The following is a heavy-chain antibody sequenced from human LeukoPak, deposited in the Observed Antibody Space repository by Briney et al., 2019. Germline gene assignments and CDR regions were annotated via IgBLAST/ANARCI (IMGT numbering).Heavy chain of an antibody. J-gene: IGHJ3*02. V-gene: IGHV3-23*01. CDR3: AINPDILTGIDAFDI. D-gene: IGHD3-9*01. CDR1: GFTFSRYA. CDR2: IGGSGGAI. Sequence: GGSLRLSCGAPGFTFSRYAMSWVRQAPGKGLQWVSEIGGSGGAIYYADSVKGRFTISRDNSKNTLFLEMNSLRAEDTAVYYCAINPDILTGIDAFDIWGQGTMVTVSS.